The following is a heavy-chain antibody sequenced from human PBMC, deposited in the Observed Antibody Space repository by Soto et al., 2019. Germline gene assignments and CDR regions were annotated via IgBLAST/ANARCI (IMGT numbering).Heavy chain of an antibody. CDR3: ARGGYWLGSAAFDI. V-gene: IGHV3-33*01. Sequence: GGSLRLSCAASGFTFSSYSMHWVRQAPGKGLEWVAVIWYDGSNKYYADSVKGRFTISRDNSKNTLYLQMNSLRAEDTAVYYCARGGYWLGSAAFDIWGQGTMVTVSS. J-gene: IGHJ3*02. CDR2: IWYDGSNK. CDR1: GFTFSSYS. D-gene: IGHD3-10*01.